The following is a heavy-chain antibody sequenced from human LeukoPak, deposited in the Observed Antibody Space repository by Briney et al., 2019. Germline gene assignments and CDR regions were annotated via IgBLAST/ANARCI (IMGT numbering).Heavy chain of an antibody. D-gene: IGHD3-3*01. CDR2: IWFDGSNK. CDR1: GFTFSSYG. V-gene: IGHV3-33*01. J-gene: IGHJ4*02. CDR3: ARFERITIFGVVTAPDY. Sequence: GGSLRLSCAASGFTFSSYGMQWVRQAPGKGLQWVAVIWFDGSNKYYADSVKGRFSISRDNSKNTVYLQMNSLRDEDTAVYYCARFERITIFGVVTAPDYRGQGTLVTVSS.